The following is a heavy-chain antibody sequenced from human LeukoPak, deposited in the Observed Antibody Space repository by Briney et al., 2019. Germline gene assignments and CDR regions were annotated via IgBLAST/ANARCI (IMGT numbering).Heavy chain of an antibody. CDR1: GYSFTSYW. V-gene: IGHV5-51*01. CDR2: IYPGDSDT. Sequence: PGASLQISCKGSGYSFTSYWIGWVRQMPGKGLEWMGIIYPGDSDTRYSPSFQGQVTISADKSISTAYLQWSSLKASDTAMYYCARARFGGDLAVAFDYWGQGTLVTVSS. CDR3: ARARFGGDLAVAFDY. J-gene: IGHJ4*02. D-gene: IGHD3-10*01.